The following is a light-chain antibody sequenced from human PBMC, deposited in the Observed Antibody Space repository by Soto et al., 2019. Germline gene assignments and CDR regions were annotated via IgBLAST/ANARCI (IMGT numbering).Light chain of an antibody. J-gene: IGKJ1*01. Sequence: ENVLTQSPGTLSLPPGERATLSCSASQSVSSSNLAWYQQNPGQAPRLLIYGASTRATGIPARFSGSGSGTEFTLTIDSLQPEDFAVYYCQQYNKWRTCGQGTKGDI. CDR1: QSVSSSN. CDR3: QQYNKWRT. CDR2: GAS. V-gene: IGKV3-15*01.